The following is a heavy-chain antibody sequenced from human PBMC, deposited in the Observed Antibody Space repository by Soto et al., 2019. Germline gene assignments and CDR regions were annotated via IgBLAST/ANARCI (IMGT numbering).Heavy chain of an antibody. D-gene: IGHD3-22*01. CDR1: GYSFTSYW. CDR3: ARDYYDSSGYYQGMDV. V-gene: IGHV5-51*01. Sequence: PGESLKISCQGSGYSFTSYWIAWVRQMPGKGLEWMGIIYPGDSDTRYGPSFQGQVTISADKSISPAYLQWSSLKASDTAMYYCARDYYDSSGYYQGMDVWGQGTTVTVSS. J-gene: IGHJ6*02. CDR2: IYPGDSDT.